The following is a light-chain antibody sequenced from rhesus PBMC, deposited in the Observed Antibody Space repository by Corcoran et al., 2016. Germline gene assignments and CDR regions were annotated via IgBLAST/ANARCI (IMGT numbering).Light chain of an antibody. CDR3: AIWHNNAYI. CDR1: SGINVGTYN. J-gene: IGLJ1*01. Sequence: QPVLTQPTSLSAAPGASARLSCTLYSGINVGTYNIVWYQQKPGSPPRYLLYYYSDSNTGQGSRVPSRFSGSKDASANAGLLRISGLQSEDEADYYCAIWHNNAYIFGAGTRLTVL. CDR2: YYSDSNT. V-gene: IGLV5-69*01.